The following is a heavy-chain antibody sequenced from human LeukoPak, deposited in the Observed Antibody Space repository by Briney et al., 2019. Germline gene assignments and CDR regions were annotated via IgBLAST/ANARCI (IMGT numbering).Heavy chain of an antibody. Sequence: SETLSLTCAVYGGSFSGYYWSWIRQPPGKGLEWIGEINHSGSTNYNPSLKSRVTISVDTSKNQFSLKLSSVTAADTAVYYCASTMIVVVPYAFDIWGQGTMVTVSS. D-gene: IGHD3-22*01. J-gene: IGHJ3*02. CDR1: GGSFSGYY. CDR2: INHSGST. CDR3: ASTMIVVVPYAFDI. V-gene: IGHV4-34*01.